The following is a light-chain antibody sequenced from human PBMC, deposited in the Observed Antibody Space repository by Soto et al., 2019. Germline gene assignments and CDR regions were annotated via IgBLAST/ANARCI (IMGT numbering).Light chain of an antibody. CDR1: SSNIGNDF. V-gene: IGLV1-47*01. Sequence: QSVVTQPPSASGTPGQRVTMSCSGSSSNIGNDFVDWYQQVPGTAPKLLIYKNDQRPSGVPDRFSGSKSGTSASLAISGLRSEDEADYYCAAWDASLSGVVFGGGTKLTVL. J-gene: IGLJ3*02. CDR2: KND. CDR3: AAWDASLSGVV.